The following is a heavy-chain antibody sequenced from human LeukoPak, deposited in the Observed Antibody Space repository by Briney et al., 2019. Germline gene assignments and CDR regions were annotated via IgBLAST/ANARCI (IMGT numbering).Heavy chain of an antibody. CDR1: GYTLTELS. CDR3: AKDEHSSSWYNWFDP. D-gene: IGHD6-13*01. V-gene: IGHV1-24*01. J-gene: IGHJ5*02. Sequence: ASVKVSCKVSGYTLTELSMHWVRQAPGKGLEWMGGFDPEDGETIYAQKFQGRVTMTEDTSTDTAYMELSSLRSEDTAVYYCAKDEHSSSWYNWFDPWGQGTLVTVSS. CDR2: FDPEDGET.